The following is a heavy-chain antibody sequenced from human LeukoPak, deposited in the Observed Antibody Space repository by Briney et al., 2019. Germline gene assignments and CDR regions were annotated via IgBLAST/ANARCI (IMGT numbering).Heavy chain of an antibody. Sequence: PSETLSLTCTVSGXSINSYYWSWIRQPAGKGLEWIGRIYTSGNTNYNPSLKSRVTMSVDTSKNQFSLKLSYVTAADTAVYYCAREYFHDGTGYSVFFDYWGQGTLVTVSS. D-gene: IGHD3-22*01. CDR3: AREYFHDGTGYSVFFDY. J-gene: IGHJ4*02. V-gene: IGHV4-4*07. CDR2: IYTSGNT. CDR1: GXSINSYY.